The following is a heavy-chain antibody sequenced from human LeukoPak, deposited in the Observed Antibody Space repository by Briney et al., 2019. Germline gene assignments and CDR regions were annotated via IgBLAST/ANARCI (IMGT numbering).Heavy chain of an antibody. CDR2: INSDGSST. CDR3: AKTVRITMVRGVITPPYFDY. Sequence: GGSLRLSCAASGFTFSSYWMHWVRQAPGKGLVWVSRINSDGSSTSYADSVKGRFTISRDNSKNTLYLQMNSLRAEDTAVYYCAKTVRITMVRGVITPPYFDYWGQGTLVTVSS. V-gene: IGHV3-74*01. J-gene: IGHJ4*02. D-gene: IGHD3-10*01. CDR1: GFTFSSYW.